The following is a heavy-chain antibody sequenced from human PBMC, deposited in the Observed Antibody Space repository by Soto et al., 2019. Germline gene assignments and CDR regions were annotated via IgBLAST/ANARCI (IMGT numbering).Heavy chain of an antibody. CDR1: GGTFSSYA. CDR3: ARGVYYYDSSGYYPYYFDY. V-gene: IGHV1-69*01. CDR2: IIPIFGTA. Sequence: QVQLVQSGAEVKKPGSSVKVSCKASGGTFSSYAISWVRQAPGQGLEWMGGIIPIFGTANYAQKFQGRVTITADESTSTAYMELSSLRSEDTAVYYCARGVYYYDSSGYYPYYFDYWGQGTLVTVSS. D-gene: IGHD3-22*01. J-gene: IGHJ4*02.